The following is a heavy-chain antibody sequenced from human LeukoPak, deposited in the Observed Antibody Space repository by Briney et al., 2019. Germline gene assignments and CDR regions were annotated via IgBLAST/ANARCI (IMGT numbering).Heavy chain of an antibody. CDR1: GFSLSSSAMC. CDR3: ARMYRRSGSHRDAFDI. J-gene: IGHJ3*02. D-gene: IGHD1-26*01. V-gene: IGHV2-70*17. CDR2: IDWDNAK. Sequence: SGPALVEPTQTLTLTCTFSGFSLSSSAMCVTWIRQPPGKALEWLARIDWDNAKFHNTSLKTRLTVSKDTSKNQVVLTMTNTDPVDTATYYCARMYRRSGSHRDAFDIWGRGTMVTVSS.